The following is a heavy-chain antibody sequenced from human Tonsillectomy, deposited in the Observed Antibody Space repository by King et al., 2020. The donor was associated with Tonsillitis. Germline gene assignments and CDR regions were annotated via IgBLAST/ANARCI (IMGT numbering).Heavy chain of an antibody. CDR2: ISYDGSNQ. Sequence: VQLVESGGGVVQPGRSLRLSCAASGFTFSSYGMHWVRQAPGKGLEWVAVISYDGSNQYYADSVKGRFTISRDNSKNTLYLQMNSLRAEDTAVYYCADRACPSVTGTGFDYWGRGTLVTVSS. V-gene: IGHV3-30*03. J-gene: IGHJ4*02. CDR3: ADRACPSVTGTGFDY. CDR1: GFTFSSYG. D-gene: IGHD6-19*01.